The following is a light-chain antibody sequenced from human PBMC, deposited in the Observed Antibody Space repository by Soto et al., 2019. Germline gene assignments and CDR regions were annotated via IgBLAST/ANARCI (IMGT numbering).Light chain of an antibody. V-gene: IGKV3-15*01. CDR1: QSVDNY. Sequence: ILMTQSPDTLTVSLGQRVTLSCRASQSVDNYLAWYQQRPGQSPRLLIYGASTRATGVPARFSGSGSGTDFTLTISSLQSEDLAVYYCQQYNDSPRTFGPGTEVELK. J-gene: IGKJ1*01. CDR2: GAS. CDR3: QQYNDSPRT.